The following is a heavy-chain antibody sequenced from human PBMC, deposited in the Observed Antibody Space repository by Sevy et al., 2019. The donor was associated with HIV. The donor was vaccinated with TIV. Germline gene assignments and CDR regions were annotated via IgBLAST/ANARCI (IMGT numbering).Heavy chain of an antibody. V-gene: IGHV1-2*02. D-gene: IGHD6-13*01. Sequence: ASVKVSCKASGYTFTGYYMHWVRQAPGQGFEWMGWINPNSGGTNYAQKFQGRVTMTRDTSISTTYMELIRLRSDDTAVYYCARWEAAVGRNWFDPSGQGTLVTVSS. CDR1: GYTFTGYY. CDR2: INPNSGGT. J-gene: IGHJ5*02. CDR3: ARWEAAVGRNWFDP.